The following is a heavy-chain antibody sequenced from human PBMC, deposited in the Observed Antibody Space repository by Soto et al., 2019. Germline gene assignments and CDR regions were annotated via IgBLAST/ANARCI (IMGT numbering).Heavy chain of an antibody. V-gene: IGHV4-59*01. Sequence: QVQLQESGPGLVKPSETLSLTCSVSGGSISGYYWSWIRQPPGKGLEWIGYIYDTGSTKDNPSLKSRVTISIATSKSQLSLGLSSVTAAETAVYYCAREQWLVRGVFDYWGQGTLVTVSS. CDR2: IYDTGST. CDR3: AREQWLVRGVFDY. D-gene: IGHD6-19*01. J-gene: IGHJ4*02. CDR1: GGSISGYY.